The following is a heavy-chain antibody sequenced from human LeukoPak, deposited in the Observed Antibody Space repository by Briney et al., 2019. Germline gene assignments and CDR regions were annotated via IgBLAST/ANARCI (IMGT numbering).Heavy chain of an antibody. CDR1: GFTFSSYG. CDR2: ISYDGSNK. V-gene: IGHV3-30*18. J-gene: IGHJ4*02. D-gene: IGHD6-19*01. Sequence: GRSLRLSCAASGFTFSSYGMPWVRQAPGKGLEWVAVISYDGSNKYYADSVKGRFTISRDNSKNTLYLQMNSLRAEDTAVYYCAKERAVAGTIDYWGQGTLVTVSS. CDR3: AKERAVAGTIDY.